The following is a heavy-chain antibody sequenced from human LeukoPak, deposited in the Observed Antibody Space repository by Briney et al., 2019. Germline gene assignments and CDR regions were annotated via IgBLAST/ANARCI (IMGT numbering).Heavy chain of an antibody. J-gene: IGHJ6*03. D-gene: IGHD6-6*01. CDR3: AEGISSSSTKRYYYYMDV. V-gene: IGHV1-69*02. CDR1: GGTFSSYT. CDR2: IIPILGIA. Sequence: ASVKVSCKASGGTFSSYTISWVRQAPGQGLEWMARIIPILGIANYAQKFQGRVTITADKSTSTAYMELSSLRSEDTAVYYCAEGISSSSTKRYYYYMDVWGKGTTVTVSS.